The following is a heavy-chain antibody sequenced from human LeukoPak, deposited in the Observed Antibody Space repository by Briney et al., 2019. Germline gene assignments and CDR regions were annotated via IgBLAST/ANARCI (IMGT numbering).Heavy chain of an antibody. CDR1: GYTFTSYG. J-gene: IGHJ4*02. CDR2: IIPIFGTA. Sequence: SVKVSCKASGYTFTSYGISWVRQAPGQGLEWMGGIIPIFGTANYAQKFQGRVTITADKSTSTAYMELSSLRSEDTAVYYCARASGSYKRFDYWGQGTLVTVSS. CDR3: ARASGSYKRFDY. V-gene: IGHV1-69*06. D-gene: IGHD1-26*01.